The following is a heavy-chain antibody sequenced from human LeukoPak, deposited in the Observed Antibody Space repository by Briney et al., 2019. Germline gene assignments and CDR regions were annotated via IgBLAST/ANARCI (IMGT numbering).Heavy chain of an antibody. Sequence: PSETLSLTCTVSGASMRSYYWTWMRQPPGKGLEWIGYIYSSGSTNSNPSLKSRVTISVDTSKDQFSLNLRSVTAADTAVYYCAGGTEAGLADWGQGTLVTVSS. V-gene: IGHV4-59*01. CDR2: IYSSGST. CDR1: GASMRSYY. CDR3: AGGTEAGLAD. J-gene: IGHJ4*02.